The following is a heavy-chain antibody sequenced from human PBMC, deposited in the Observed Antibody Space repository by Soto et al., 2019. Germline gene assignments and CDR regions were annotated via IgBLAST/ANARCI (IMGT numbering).Heavy chain of an antibody. D-gene: IGHD2-21*02. CDR3: ARADREIYCGGDCYSPIYYYYGMDV. Sequence: QVQLVQSGAEVKKPGASVKVSCKASGYTFTSYYMHWVRQAPGQGLEWMGIINPSGGSTSYAQKFQGRVTMTRDTSTSTVYMELSSLRSEDTAVYYCARADREIYCGGDCYSPIYYYYGMDVWGQGTTVTVSS. CDR1: GYTFTSYY. CDR2: INPSGGST. J-gene: IGHJ6*02. V-gene: IGHV1-46*01.